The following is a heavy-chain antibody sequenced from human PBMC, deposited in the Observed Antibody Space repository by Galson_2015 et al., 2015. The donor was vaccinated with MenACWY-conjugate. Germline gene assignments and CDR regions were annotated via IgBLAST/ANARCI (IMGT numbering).Heavy chain of an antibody. CDR2: IRGSGTST. CDR1: GFTFSSYA. J-gene: IGHJ6*02. D-gene: IGHD3-10*01. Sequence: SLRLSCAASGFTFSSYAMSWVRQTPGEGLEWVSGIRGSGTSTFYADSVKGRFTISRDNSKNTLYLQMNSLRAEDTGVYYCAKDHNHGSGSSLLDMDVWGQGTTVTVSS. V-gene: IGHV3-23*01. CDR3: AKDHNHGSGSSLLDMDV.